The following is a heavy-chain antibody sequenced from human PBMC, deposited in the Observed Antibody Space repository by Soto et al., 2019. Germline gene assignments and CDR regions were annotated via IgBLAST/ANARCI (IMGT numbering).Heavy chain of an antibody. Sequence: EVQVVESGGGLVQPGWSLRLSCEVSGFTFSSYWMSWVRQAPGKGLEWVANIKKDGSEKYYVDSVKGRFTISRDNAKNSLYLQMNSLRAEDTAVYYCVGDGMDVWGRGTTVTVSS. J-gene: IGHJ6*02. V-gene: IGHV3-7*01. CDR1: GFTFSSYW. D-gene: IGHD3-10*01. CDR2: IKKDGSEK. CDR3: VGDGMDV.